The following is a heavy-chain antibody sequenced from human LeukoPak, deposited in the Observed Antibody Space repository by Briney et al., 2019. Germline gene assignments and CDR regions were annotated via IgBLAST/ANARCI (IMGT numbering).Heavy chain of an antibody. CDR1: GGSISSGGYY. CDR3: ARESLRYYYGSGSYYNY. Sequence: TTSQTLSLTCTVSGGSISSGGYYWSWIRQHPGKGLEWIGYIYYSGSTNYNPSLKSRVTISVDTSKNQFSLKLSSVTAADTAVYYCARESLRYYYGSGSYYNYWGQGTLVTVSS. CDR2: IYYSGST. V-gene: IGHV4-31*03. D-gene: IGHD3-10*01. J-gene: IGHJ4*02.